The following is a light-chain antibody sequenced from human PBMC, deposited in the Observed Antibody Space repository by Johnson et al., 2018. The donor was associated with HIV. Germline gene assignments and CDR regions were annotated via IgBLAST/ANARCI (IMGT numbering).Light chain of an antibody. CDR3: GTWDTSLNAFV. J-gene: IGLJ1*01. CDR1: NSNIGNNY. V-gene: IGLV1-51*02. CDR2: ENN. Sequence: QSVLTQPPSVSAAPGQKVTISCSGSNSNIGNNYVSWYQQLPGAAPKLLIYENNKRPSGIPDRFSGSKSGTSATLGITGLQTGDEADYYCGTWDTSLNAFVLGTGTSVIVL.